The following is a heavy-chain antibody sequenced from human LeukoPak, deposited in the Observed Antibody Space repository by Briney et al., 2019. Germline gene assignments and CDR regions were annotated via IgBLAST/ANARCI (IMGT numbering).Heavy chain of an antibody. CDR2: ISGSGGST. CDR1: GFTFSSYA. J-gene: IGHJ6*03. V-gene: IGHV3-23*01. CDR3: AKARSYYYYYYMDV. Sequence: PGGSLRLSCAASGFTFSSYAMSWVRQAPGKGLEWVSAISGSGGSTYYADSVKGRFTISRDNSKNTLYLQMNSLRAEDTAVYYCAKARSYYYYYYMDVWGKGTTVTVSS.